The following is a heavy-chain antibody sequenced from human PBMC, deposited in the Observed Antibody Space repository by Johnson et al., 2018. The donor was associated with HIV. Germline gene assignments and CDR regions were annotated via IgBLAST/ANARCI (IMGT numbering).Heavy chain of an antibody. Sequence: QVQLVESGGGVGQPWRSLRLSCAASGFTFSSYGMHWARHAPGTGLARVAVIWYDGSNKYYADSVKGRLTISRDNSKNTLYLQRNSLRAEDTAVYYCAKDLDSSSWGAFDIWGQGTMVTVSS. J-gene: IGHJ3*02. CDR2: IWYDGSNK. CDR1: GFTFSSYG. CDR3: AKDLDSSSWGAFDI. V-gene: IGHV3-33*06. D-gene: IGHD6-6*01.